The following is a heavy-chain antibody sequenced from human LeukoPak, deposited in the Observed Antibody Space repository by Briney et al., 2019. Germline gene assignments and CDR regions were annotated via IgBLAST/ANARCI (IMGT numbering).Heavy chain of an antibody. Sequence: GSLRLSCAASGFSFGSHAMSWVRQAPGKGLEWVGYVSKSGSTNYNPSLQSRITISVDTSKNQFFLKLTSMTAADTAVYFCARDDYGVFDAFDVWGQGTVVTVSS. V-gene: IGHV4-4*08. CDR1: GFSFGSHA. D-gene: IGHD3-16*01. CDR3: ARDDYGVFDAFDV. CDR2: VSKSGST. J-gene: IGHJ3*01.